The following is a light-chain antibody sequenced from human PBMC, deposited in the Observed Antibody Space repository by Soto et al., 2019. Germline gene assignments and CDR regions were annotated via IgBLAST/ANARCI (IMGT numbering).Light chain of an antibody. CDR2: GAS. J-gene: IGKJ4*01. V-gene: IGKV3-15*01. Sequence: EIVMTLSPATLSVSPGERATLSCRASRNINRKLAWYQQKPGQAPRLLISGASTRATGIPARFSGSGSGTEFTLTISSLQSEDFAVYYCQQYYDYPPLIFGGGTKVEIK. CDR1: RNINRK. CDR3: QQYYDYPPLI.